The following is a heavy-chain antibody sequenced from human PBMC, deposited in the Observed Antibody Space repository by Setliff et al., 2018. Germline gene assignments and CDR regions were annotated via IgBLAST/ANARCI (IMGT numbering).Heavy chain of an antibody. J-gene: IGHJ4*02. CDR1: GGSISTTDYY. V-gene: IGHV4-39*07. D-gene: IGHD3-22*01. CDR3: ARYDSSGYSENYYFDY. CDR2: VYYSGNT. Sequence: SETLSLTCTVSGGSISTTDYYWGWIRQPPGKGLEWIGCVYYSGNTYYSPSLKSRVTMFVDTSKNQFSLMLYSVTAADAAIYYCARYDSSGYSENYYFDYWGQGTLVTVSS.